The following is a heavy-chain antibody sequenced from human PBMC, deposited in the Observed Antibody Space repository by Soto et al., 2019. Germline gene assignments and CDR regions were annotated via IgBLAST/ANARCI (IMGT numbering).Heavy chain of an antibody. CDR1: GFTLSDSA. V-gene: IGHV3-73*02. J-gene: IGHJ4*02. CDR2: IRSKVNTYAT. Sequence: EVQLVESGGGLVQPGGSLKLSCAASGFTLSDSAMHWVRQASGKGLEWVGRIRSKVNTYATAYAASVKGRFTISRDDSXNTTYLQMNSLKGEDTAVYYCTRRRDWTAMDPLDYCGQGTLVTVSS. D-gene: IGHD5-18*01. CDR3: TRRRDWTAMDPLDY.